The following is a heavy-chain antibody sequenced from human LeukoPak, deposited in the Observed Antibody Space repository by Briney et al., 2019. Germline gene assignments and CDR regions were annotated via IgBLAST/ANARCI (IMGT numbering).Heavy chain of an antibody. Sequence: PSETLSLTCTVSGGSISSNACYWAWIRQPPGKGLEWIGSIYSSVSTYYNPSLKSRVTIPVDTSKNQFSLRLSSVTAADTALYYCAYSGSYGHLSYWGQGIPVTVSS. CDR3: AYSGSYGHLSY. J-gene: IGHJ4*02. D-gene: IGHD1-26*01. V-gene: IGHV4-39*01. CDR1: GGSISSNACY. CDR2: IYSSVST.